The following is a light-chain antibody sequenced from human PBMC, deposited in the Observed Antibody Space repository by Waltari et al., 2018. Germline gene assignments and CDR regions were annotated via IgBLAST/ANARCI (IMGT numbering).Light chain of an antibody. CDR2: DVN. CDR3: SSYTSSSFQGV. V-gene: IGLV2-14*03. Sequence: QPALTQPASVSGSPGQSITISRTGTSSDVGAYNYGSWYQQHPGKAPKLMIYDVNNRPSGVSNRFSGSKSGNTASLTISGLQAEDEADYYCSSYTSSSFQGVFGGGTKLTVL. J-gene: IGLJ3*02. CDR1: SSDVGAYNY.